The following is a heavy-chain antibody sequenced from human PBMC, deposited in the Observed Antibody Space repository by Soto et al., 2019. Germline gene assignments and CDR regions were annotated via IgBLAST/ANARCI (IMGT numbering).Heavy chain of an antibody. CDR2: MNPNSGNT. V-gene: IGHV1-8*01. CDR1: GYTFTSYD. J-gene: IGHJ5*02. D-gene: IGHD4-17*01. CDR3: TGGIKYGNYSRWFDP. Sequence: GASVKVSCKASGYTFTSYDINWVRQATGQGFEYLGWMNPNSGNTGYVKKFQGRVTMTRDTSMSTAYMELSSLRSEDTAVYYCTGGIKYGNYSRWFDPWGREPWSPSPQ.